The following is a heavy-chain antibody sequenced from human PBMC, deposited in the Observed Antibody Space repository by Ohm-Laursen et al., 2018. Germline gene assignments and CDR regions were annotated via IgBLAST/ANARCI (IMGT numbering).Heavy chain of an antibody. V-gene: IGHV1-8*02. CDR1: GYTFTSYY. D-gene: IGHD1-7*01. Sequence: ASVKVSCKASGYTFTSYYMHWVRQASGQGLEWMGWMNPKNDDTGYAHKFQGRVTMSRNTSISTANLEMTSLGSEDTAVYYCARGRLSGTRRALDIWGQGTLVTVSS. J-gene: IGHJ3*02. CDR3: ARGRLSGTRRALDI. CDR2: MNPKNDDT.